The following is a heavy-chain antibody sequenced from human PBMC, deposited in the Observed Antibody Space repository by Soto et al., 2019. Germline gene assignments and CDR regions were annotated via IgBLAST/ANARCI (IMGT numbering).Heavy chain of an antibody. CDR1: GNTFTSYD. Sequence: QVQLVQSGAEVKKPGASVKVSCKASGNTFTSYDINWVRQATRHGLEWMGWINPNSGNIGYAQKFQGRVTMTRDTAIRTAYMEVSRLRSDDTAVYYCARGRASGSYYLLDYWGQGTLVTVSS. J-gene: IGHJ4*02. V-gene: IGHV1-8*01. D-gene: IGHD3-10*01. CDR3: ARGRASGSYYLLDY. CDR2: INPNSGNI.